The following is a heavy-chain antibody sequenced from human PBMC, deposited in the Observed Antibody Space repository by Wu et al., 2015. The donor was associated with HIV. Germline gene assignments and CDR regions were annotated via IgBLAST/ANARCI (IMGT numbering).Heavy chain of an antibody. D-gene: IGHD3-22*01. V-gene: IGHV1-18*01. CDR2: ITAYNGNT. J-gene: IGHJ4*02. CDR3: ARDLNYYDSSGQTRTGYFDH. CDR1: SYTFTSYG. Sequence: QVQLVQSGTEVKKPGASVKVSCKTSSYTFTSYGISWVRQAPGQGLEWMGWITAYNGNTNYAQKFQGRVTMTTDTYTRTAYMELRSLISDDTAVYYCARDLNYYDSSGQTRTGYFDHWGQGTLVTVSS.